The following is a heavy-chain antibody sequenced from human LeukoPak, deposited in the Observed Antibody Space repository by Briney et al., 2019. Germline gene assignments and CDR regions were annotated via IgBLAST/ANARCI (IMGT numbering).Heavy chain of an antibody. D-gene: IGHD1-26*01. CDR3: ARHSRTYYDFDY. V-gene: IGHV4-59*08. CDR2: IYYTGTT. Sequence: PSETLSLTCTVSGGXMSPYYWSWIRQSPGKGLEWIAYIYYTGTTNYNPSLQSRVTISVDTSKNQFSLKLNSVTAADTAVYYCARHSRTYYDFDYWGQGTLVTVSS. CDR1: GGXMSPYY. J-gene: IGHJ4*02.